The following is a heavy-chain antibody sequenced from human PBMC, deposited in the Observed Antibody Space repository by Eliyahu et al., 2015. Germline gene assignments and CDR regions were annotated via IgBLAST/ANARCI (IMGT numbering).Heavy chain of an antibody. J-gene: IGHJ4*02. Sequence: EVQLVESGGGLVQPGRSLXLSCLGSGFTFGXYGMXWVRQAPGKGLEWVGFIRSKAYGGTTEYAASVKGRFIISRDDSKSIAYLQMNSLKTEDTAVYHCARDHDYSNYGFDYWGQGTLVTVSS. D-gene: IGHD4-11*01. CDR3: ARDHDYSNYGFDY. CDR1: GFTFGXYG. CDR2: IRSKAYGGTT. V-gene: IGHV3-49*04.